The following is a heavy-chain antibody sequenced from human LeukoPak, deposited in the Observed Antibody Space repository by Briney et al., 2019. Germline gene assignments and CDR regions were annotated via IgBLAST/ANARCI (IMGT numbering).Heavy chain of an antibody. V-gene: IGHV3-30*03. CDR2: ISYDGSNK. D-gene: IGHD2-21*02. CDR1: GFTFSSYG. CDR3: ARDRDFPRDQFDY. J-gene: IGHJ4*02. Sequence: GGSLRLSCAASGFTFSSYGMHWVRQAPGKGLEWVAVISYDGSNKYYADSVKGRFTISRDNAMNTLYLQMNSLRVEDTALYYCARDRDFPRDQFDYWGQGTLVTVSS.